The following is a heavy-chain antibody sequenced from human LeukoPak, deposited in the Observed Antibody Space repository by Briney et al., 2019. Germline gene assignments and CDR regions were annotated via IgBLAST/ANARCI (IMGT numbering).Heavy chain of an antibody. D-gene: IGHD6-19*01. Sequence: SETLSLTCTVSGYSISSGYYWGWIRQPPGKGLEWIGSIYHSGSTYYNPSPKSRVTISVDTSKNQFSLKLSSVTAADTAVYYCARGGWPFDYWGQGTLVTVSS. J-gene: IGHJ4*02. V-gene: IGHV4-38-2*02. CDR3: ARGGWPFDY. CDR2: IYHSGST. CDR1: GYSISSGYY.